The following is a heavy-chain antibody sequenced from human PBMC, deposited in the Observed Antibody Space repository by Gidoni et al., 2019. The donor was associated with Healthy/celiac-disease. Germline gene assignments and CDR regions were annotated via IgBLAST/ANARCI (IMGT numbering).Heavy chain of an antibody. CDR2: IKSKTDGGTI. CDR1: GFTFSNAW. Sequence: EVQLVESGGGLVKPGGSLRLSCAASGFTFSNAWMNWVRQAPGKGLEWVGRIKSKTDGGTIDYAAPVKGRFTISRDDSKNTLYLQMNSLKTEDTAVYYCTTQMVRGVIITNFDYWGQGTLVTVSS. V-gene: IGHV3-15*07. J-gene: IGHJ4*02. D-gene: IGHD3-10*01. CDR3: TTQMVRGVIITNFDY.